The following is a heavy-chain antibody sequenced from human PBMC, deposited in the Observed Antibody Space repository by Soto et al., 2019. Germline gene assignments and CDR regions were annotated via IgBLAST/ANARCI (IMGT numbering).Heavy chain of an antibody. D-gene: IGHD2-21*02. CDR1: GGTFSRYG. CDR3: ARAFGGDYYFDY. J-gene: IGHJ4*02. CDR2: INPNSGGT. Sequence: QVQLVQSGAEVKKPGSSVKVSCKASGGTFSRYGINWVRQAPGHGLEWMGWINPNSGGTNYAQKFQGWVTMTRDTSISTAYMELSRLRSDDTAVYYCARAFGGDYYFDYWGQGTLVTVSS. V-gene: IGHV1-2*04.